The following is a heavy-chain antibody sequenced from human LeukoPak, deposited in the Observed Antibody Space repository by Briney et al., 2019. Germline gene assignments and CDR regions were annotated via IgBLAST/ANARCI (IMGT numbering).Heavy chain of an antibody. J-gene: IGHJ3*02. D-gene: IGHD3-3*01. V-gene: IGHV3-7*03. CDR2: IKEDGSET. CDR1: GFIFKKYW. CDR3: AKDTGSPADAITMEDNAFDI. Sequence: GGSLRLSCAASGFIFKKYWMNWVRQVPGKGLECLANIKEDGSETYYADSVKGRFTISRDNAKNSLDLQMESLRAEDTAVYYCAKDTGSPADAITMEDNAFDIWGQGTMVTVSS.